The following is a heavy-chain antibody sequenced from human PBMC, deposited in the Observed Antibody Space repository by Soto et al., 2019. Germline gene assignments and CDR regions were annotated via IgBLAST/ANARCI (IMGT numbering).Heavy chain of an antibody. D-gene: IGHD4-17*01. CDR3: AHRQDYGAYVGFDY. V-gene: IGHV2-5*02. J-gene: IGHJ4*02. Sequence: QITLKESGPTLVKPTQTLTLTRTFSGFSLSTRGVGVGWIRQPPGKALEWLALIYWDDDKRYSPSLKSRLTVTRDTSKNQLVLPMTNMDPVDTATYYCAHRQDYGAYVGFDYWGQGTLVTVSS. CDR2: IYWDDDK. CDR1: GFSLSTRGVG.